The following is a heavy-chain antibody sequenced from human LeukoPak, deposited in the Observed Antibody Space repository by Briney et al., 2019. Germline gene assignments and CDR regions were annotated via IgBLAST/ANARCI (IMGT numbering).Heavy chain of an antibody. CDR1: GFTFSSYS. V-gene: IGHV3-21*01. Sequence: GGSLRLSCAASGFTFSSYSMNWVRQAPGKGLEWVSSISSSSSYIYYADSVKGRFTISRDNAKNSLYLQMNSLRAEDTAVYYCARGSARWDSSRTFDYWGQGTLVTVSS. CDR3: ARGSARWDSSRTFDY. D-gene: IGHD6-13*01. J-gene: IGHJ4*02. CDR2: ISSSSSYI.